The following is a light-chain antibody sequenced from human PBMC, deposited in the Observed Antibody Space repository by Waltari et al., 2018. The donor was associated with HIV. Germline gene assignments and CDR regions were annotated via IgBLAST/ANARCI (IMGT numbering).Light chain of an antibody. CDR2: KAS. Sequence: DIQMIQSPSTLSASVGDRVSITCRASQSIGSWLAWYQQRPGKAPKLLIYKASSLESGVPSRFSGSGIGTEFTLTIISLQPDDFASYYCQQYHSSDTFGQGTKLEIK. V-gene: IGKV1-5*03. J-gene: IGKJ2*01. CDR3: QQYHSSDT. CDR1: QSIGSW.